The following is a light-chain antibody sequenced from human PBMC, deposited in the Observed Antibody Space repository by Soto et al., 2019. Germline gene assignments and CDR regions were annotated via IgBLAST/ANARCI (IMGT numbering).Light chain of an antibody. Sequence: DIQLTQSPSFLSASVGDRVTITCRASQGISSYLAWYQQKPGKAPKLLIYAASTLQSGVPSRFSGSGSGTEFTLTISSLQPEDFATYYCQQLNSYPNTFGQRPSWRSN. CDR3: QQLNSYPNT. V-gene: IGKV1-9*01. CDR1: QGISSY. J-gene: IGKJ2*01. CDR2: AAS.